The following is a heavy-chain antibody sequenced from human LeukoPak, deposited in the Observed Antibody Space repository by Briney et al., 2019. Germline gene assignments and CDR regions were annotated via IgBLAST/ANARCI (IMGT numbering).Heavy chain of an antibody. CDR3: ARAYSSSSGHDAFDS. V-gene: IGHV3-48*02. D-gene: IGHD6-6*01. Sequence: GGSLRLSCAASGFTFNSYNMNWVRQAPGKGLEWVSYISSSSSTIYYADSVKGRFTISRDSAKTSLFLQMNSLRDEDTAVYYCARAYSSSSGHDAFDSWGLGTLVTVSS. CDR1: GFTFNSYN. CDR2: ISSSSSTI. J-gene: IGHJ3*02.